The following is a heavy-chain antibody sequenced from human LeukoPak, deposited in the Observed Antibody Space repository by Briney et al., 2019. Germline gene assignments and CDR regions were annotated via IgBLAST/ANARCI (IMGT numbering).Heavy chain of an antibody. D-gene: IGHD2-2*02. V-gene: IGHV1-2*02. CDR1: GYTFTGYY. J-gene: IGHJ6*02. CDR3: ASAPPYCSSTSCYIPPRPNDPPDCYYGMDV. Sequence: ASVKVSCKASGYTFTGYYMLWVRRAAGQGLAGLGWINPNSGGTNYTQKIQDRVNVNRDTSISTAYMELSRLRSDDTAVYYCASAPPYCSSTSCYIPPRPNDPPDCYYGMDVWGQGTTVTVSS. CDR2: INPNSGGT.